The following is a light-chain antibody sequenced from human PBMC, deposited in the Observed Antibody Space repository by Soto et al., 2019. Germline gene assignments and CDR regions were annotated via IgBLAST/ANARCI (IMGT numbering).Light chain of an antibody. V-gene: IGLV2-8*01. CDR3: SSYAGSNSVV. J-gene: IGLJ2*01. Sequence: QSALTQPPSASGSPGQSVTISCTGTSSDVGGYKYVSWYPQHPGKAPKLMIYEVSQRPSGVPDRFSGSKSGNTASLTVSGLKAEDEADYYCSSYAGSNSVVFGGGTKLT. CDR2: EVS. CDR1: SSDVGGYKY.